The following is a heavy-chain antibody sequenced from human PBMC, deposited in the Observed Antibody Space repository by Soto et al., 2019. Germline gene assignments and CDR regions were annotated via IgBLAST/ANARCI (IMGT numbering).Heavy chain of an antibody. Sequence: SETLSLTCPVSGCSISSNFWNWIRQPPGKGLEWIGYIHYSGSTNYNPSLKSRVTISVDTSKNQFSLKVTSVTAADTAVYYCARGDYYDSSGYFDFWGQGTLVTVSS. CDR2: IHYSGST. J-gene: IGHJ4*02. CDR1: GCSISSNF. D-gene: IGHD3-22*01. CDR3: ARGDYYDSSGYFDF. V-gene: IGHV4-59*01.